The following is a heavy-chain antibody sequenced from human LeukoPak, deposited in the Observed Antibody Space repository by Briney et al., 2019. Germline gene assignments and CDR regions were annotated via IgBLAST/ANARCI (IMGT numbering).Heavy chain of an antibody. V-gene: IGHV4-59*08. Sequence: SETMSLTCTVSGGSISSYYWSWIRQPPGKGLEWIGYIYYSGSTNYNPSLKSRVTISVDTSKKHLSLKLSSVTAADTAVYYCARQHFYYFDYWGQRTLLTVSS. CDR1: GGSISSYY. D-gene: IGHD2/OR15-2a*01. CDR3: ARQHFYYFDY. J-gene: IGHJ4*01. CDR2: IYYSGST.